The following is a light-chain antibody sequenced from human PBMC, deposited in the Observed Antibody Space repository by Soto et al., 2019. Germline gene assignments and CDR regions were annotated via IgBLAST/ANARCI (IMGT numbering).Light chain of an antibody. CDR1: QSVSSSH. Sequence: EIVLTQSTGTLSLSPGETATLSCRASQSVSSSHLAWYQKKPGQAPRLLIYAASTRATGIPDRFSGTGSGTDFTLTISRLEPEDFAAYYCQQYGTSVLTFGQGTKLEIK. V-gene: IGKV3-20*01. CDR2: AAS. CDR3: QQYGTSVLT. J-gene: IGKJ2*01.